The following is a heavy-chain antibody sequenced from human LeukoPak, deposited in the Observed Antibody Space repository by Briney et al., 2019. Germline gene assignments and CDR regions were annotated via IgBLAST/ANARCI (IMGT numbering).Heavy chain of an antibody. CDR3: ARQVSGHYDYIWGSYR. J-gene: IGHJ4*02. CDR1: GGSISSYY. CDR2: IYYSGST. Sequence: SETLSLTCTVSGGSISSYYWSWIRQPAGKGLEGIGSIYYSGSTYYNPSLKSRVTISVDTSKNQFSLKLSSVTAADTAVYYCARQVSGHYDYIWGSYRWGQGTLVTVSS. V-gene: IGHV4-59*05. D-gene: IGHD3-16*02.